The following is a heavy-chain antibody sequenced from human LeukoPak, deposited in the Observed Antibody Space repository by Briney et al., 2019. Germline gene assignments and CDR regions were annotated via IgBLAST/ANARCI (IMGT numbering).Heavy chain of an antibody. CDR2: IYYSGST. V-gene: IGHV4-30-4*08. CDR1: GGSISSGDYY. CDR3: AREFYCSSTSCYGYDAFDI. D-gene: IGHD2-2*01. Sequence: PSQTLSLTCTVSGGSISSGDYYWSWIRQPPGKGREWIGYIYYSGSTYYNPSLKSRVTISVDTSKNQFSLKLSSVTAADTAVYYCAREFYCSSTSCYGYDAFDIWGQGTMVTVSS. J-gene: IGHJ3*02.